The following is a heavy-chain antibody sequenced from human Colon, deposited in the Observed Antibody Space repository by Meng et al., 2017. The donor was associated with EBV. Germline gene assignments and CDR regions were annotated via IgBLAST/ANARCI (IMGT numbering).Heavy chain of an antibody. CDR2: IYYSGST. Sequence: QGQRQEAGPCLVNPSPTLSLTCCGAGGYSSSGGYYWSWICQPPGNGLEWIGYIYYSGSTYCIPSLKSRVTIPVDTAKNQFSLKLSSVTAADTAVYYCARSAMISAWFDPWGQGTLVTVSS. D-gene: IGHD3-22*01. V-gene: IGHV4-30-4*01. J-gene: IGHJ5*02. CDR3: ARSAMISAWFDP. CDR1: GGYSSSGGYY.